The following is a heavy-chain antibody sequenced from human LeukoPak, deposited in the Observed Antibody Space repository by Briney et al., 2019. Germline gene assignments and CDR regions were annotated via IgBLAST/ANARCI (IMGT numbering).Heavy chain of an antibody. D-gene: IGHD3-16*02. CDR3: GHSGLLRLGELSNRRDAFDI. Sequence: GGSLRLSCAASGFTFSSICTRWGSHPPGKGLEWVSAISGSGGSTYYADSVKGRFTISRDNSKNTLYLQMNSLRAEDTAVYYCGHSGLLRLGELSNRRDAFDIWGQGTMVTVSS. CDR1: GFTFSSIC. V-gene: IGHV3-23*01. J-gene: IGHJ3*02. CDR2: ISGSGGST.